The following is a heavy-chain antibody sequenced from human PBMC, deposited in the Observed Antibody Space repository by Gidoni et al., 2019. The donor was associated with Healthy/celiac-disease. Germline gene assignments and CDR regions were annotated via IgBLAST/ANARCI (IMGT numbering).Heavy chain of an antibody. Sequence: QVQLVQSGAEVKKPGSSVKVSCKASGATFSSYAISWVPQAPGQGLEWMGRIIPILGIANYAQKFQGRVTITADKSTSTAYMELSSLRSEDTAVYYCAREKYYYDSSGYYPPGFYYGMDVWGQGTTVTVSS. CDR1: GATFSSYA. CDR2: IIPILGIA. J-gene: IGHJ6*02. CDR3: AREKYYYDSSGYYPPGFYYGMDV. V-gene: IGHV1-69*04. D-gene: IGHD3-22*01.